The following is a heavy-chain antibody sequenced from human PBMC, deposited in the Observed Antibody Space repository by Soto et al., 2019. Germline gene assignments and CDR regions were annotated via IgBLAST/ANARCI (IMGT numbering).Heavy chain of an antibody. D-gene: IGHD6-19*01. J-gene: IGHJ4*02. CDR1: GYDFASYW. Sequence: PGASLKISCKGSGYDFASYWIGWVRQMPGKGLEWMGIIYPGDSDTRYSPSFQGQVTMSADKSIRTAYLQWSSLKASATAMYYCATVGLDGTYGYWGQGTLVTVSS. CDR2: IYPGDSDT. V-gene: IGHV5-51*01. CDR3: ATVGLDGTYGY.